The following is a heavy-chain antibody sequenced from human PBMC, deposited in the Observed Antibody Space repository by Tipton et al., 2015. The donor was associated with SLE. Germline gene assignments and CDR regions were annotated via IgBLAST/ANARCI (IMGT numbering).Heavy chain of an antibody. V-gene: IGHV3-53*04. Sequence: SLRLSCAASGFTVSSNYMSWVRQAPGKGLEWVSVIYSGGSTYYADSVKGRFTISRHNSKNPLYLQMNSLRAEDTAVYYCARDSRGYCSGGSCSDAFDIWGQGTMVTVSS. CDR2: IYSGGST. CDR1: GFTVSSNY. CDR3: ARDSRGYCSGGSCSDAFDI. D-gene: IGHD2-15*01. J-gene: IGHJ3*02.